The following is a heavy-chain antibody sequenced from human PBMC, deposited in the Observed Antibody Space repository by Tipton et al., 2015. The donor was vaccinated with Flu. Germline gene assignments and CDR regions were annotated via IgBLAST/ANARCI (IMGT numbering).Heavy chain of an antibody. Sequence: TLSLTCTVSGGSISSYYWSWIRQPPGKGLAWIGYIYYSGSTNYNPSLKSRVTISVDTSKNQFSLKLSSVTAADTAVYYCARELNYGMDVWGQGTTVTVSS. J-gene: IGHJ6*02. CDR3: ARELNYGMDV. V-gene: IGHV4-59*01. CDR2: IYYSGST. CDR1: GGSISSYY.